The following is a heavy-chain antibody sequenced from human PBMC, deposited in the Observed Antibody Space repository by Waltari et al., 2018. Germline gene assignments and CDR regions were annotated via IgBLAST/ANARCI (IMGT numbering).Heavy chain of an antibody. D-gene: IGHD3-22*01. J-gene: IGHJ5*02. CDR2: IYHSGST. CDR3: ARDCNYYDSSGYSWFDP. V-gene: IGHV4-38-2*02. CDR1: GYSIRSGYY. Sequence: QVQLQESGPGLVKPSETLSLTCAVSGYSIRSGYYWGWIRQPPGKGLEWIGRIYHSGSTYYNPSLKSRVTISVDTSKNQFSLKLSSVTAADTAVYYCARDCNYYDSSGYSWFDPWGQGTLVTVSS.